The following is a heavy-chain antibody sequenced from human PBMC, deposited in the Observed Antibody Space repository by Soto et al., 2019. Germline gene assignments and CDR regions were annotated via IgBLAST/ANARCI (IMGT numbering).Heavy chain of an antibody. Sequence: QLQLQESGPGLVKPSETLSLTCTVSGGSISSSSYYWGWIRQPPGKGLEWIGSIYYSGSTYYNPSRKSRVTISVDTSKNQFSLKLSSVTAADTAVYYCARYGYGDYSKYFDYWGQGTLVTVSS. J-gene: IGHJ4*02. CDR3: ARYGYGDYSKYFDY. V-gene: IGHV4-39*01. CDR2: IYYSGST. D-gene: IGHD4-17*01. CDR1: GGSISSSSYY.